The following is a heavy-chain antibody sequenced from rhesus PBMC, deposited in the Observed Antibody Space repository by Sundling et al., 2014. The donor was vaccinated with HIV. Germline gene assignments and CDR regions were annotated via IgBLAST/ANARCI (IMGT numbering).Heavy chain of an antibody. J-gene: IGHJ4*01. CDR3: TRDRDSGSDPFDN. CDR1: GFTFSDYC. V-gene: IGHV3-116*02. D-gene: IGHD6-31*01. CDR2: IRKRPDGVPP. Sequence: VRLVESGGGLVQPGGSLRLSCAASGFTFSDYCMSWVRQAPGKGPEWVAFIRKRPDGVPPQYAASVEGRFTISRDDSKSIVYLEMNSLKMEDTAVYYCTRDRDSGSDPFDNWGQGVLVTVSS.